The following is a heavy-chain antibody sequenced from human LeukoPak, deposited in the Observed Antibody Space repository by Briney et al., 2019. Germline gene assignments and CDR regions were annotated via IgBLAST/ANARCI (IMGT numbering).Heavy chain of an antibody. CDR3: ARDPNEPGSHSDY. CDR1: GDSIRTSKYY. D-gene: IGHD1-26*01. Sequence: SETLSLTCTVSGDSIRTSKYYWGWIRQPPGKGLEWIGSIYNSGNTNYNPSLKSRVTISIDTSKNQFSLKLTSVTAADTAVYYCARDPNEPGSHSDYWGQGTLVTVSS. CDR2: IYNSGNT. V-gene: IGHV4-39*07. J-gene: IGHJ4*02.